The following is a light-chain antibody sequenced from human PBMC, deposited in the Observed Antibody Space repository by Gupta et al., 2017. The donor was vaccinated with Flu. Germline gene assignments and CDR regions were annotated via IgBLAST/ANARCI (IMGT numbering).Light chain of an antibody. CDR3: QQSYSIRST. V-gene: IGKV1-39*01. CDR2: ATS. Sequence: PSSLSASVGDRVILTCRASQSISSSLNWYQQKPGKAPKLLMYATSSLQSGVPSRFSGSGSGTDFTLTISSLQPEDFATYYCQQSYSIRSTFGQGTKLEIK. J-gene: IGKJ2*02. CDR1: QSISSS.